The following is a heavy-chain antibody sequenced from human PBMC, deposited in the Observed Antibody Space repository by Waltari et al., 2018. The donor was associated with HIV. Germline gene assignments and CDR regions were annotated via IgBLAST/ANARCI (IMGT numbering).Heavy chain of an antibody. CDR3: ARHALRVGAAYWNFDL. V-gene: IGHV4-39*01. D-gene: IGHD1-26*01. CDR2: VCYTGWA. CDR1: GGSVSSRSYF. Sequence: QLQLQESGPGLVKPSETLSLTCTVSGGSVSSRSYFWGWIRPPPGKGVEWVGRVCYTGWAYDNPSLKSRCTISVDTSKNQFSLKLTSLTAADTAVYYCARHALRVGAAYWNFDLWGRGTLVTVSS. J-gene: IGHJ2*01.